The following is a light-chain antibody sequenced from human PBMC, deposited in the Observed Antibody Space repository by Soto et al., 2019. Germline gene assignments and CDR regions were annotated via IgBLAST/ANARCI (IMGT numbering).Light chain of an antibody. CDR2: GAS. Sequence: EIVLTQSPGTLSLSPGERATLSCRASQSVSSSYLAWYQQNRGQAPRLLIYGASSRAPGIPDRFGGSGSGTDFTLTISRLEPEDFAVYYCQPYGSSRWTVGQGTKVDI. CDR1: QSVSSSY. V-gene: IGKV3-20*01. J-gene: IGKJ1*01. CDR3: QPYGSSRWT.